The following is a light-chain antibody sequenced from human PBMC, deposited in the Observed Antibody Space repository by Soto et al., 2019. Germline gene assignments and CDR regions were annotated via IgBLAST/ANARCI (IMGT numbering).Light chain of an antibody. Sequence: QSVLTQPPSASGTPGQRVTISCSGSSSNIESNTVTWYQQLPGTAPKLVIYSNYDRPSGVPDRFSGSTSGNTASLTVSGLQAEDEADYYCSSYAGSSNVFGTGTKVTVL. CDR3: SSYAGSSNV. J-gene: IGLJ1*01. CDR1: SSNIESNT. CDR2: SNY. V-gene: IGLV1-44*01.